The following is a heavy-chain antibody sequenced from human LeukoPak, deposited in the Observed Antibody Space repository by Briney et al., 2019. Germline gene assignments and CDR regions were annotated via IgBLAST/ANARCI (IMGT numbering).Heavy chain of an antibody. Sequence: GGSLRLSCAASGFTFSTYDMSWVRQTPGKGLEWVSAISGTHAGRQGTTYYVDSVKGRFTISRDDSKNTLYLQMHSLRAEDTAIYFCAKGGYFSYDMWGQGTKVTVSP. D-gene: IGHD5-18*01. CDR2: ISGTHAGRQGTT. J-gene: IGHJ3*02. V-gene: IGHV3-23*01. CDR1: GFTFSTYD. CDR3: AKGGYFSYDM.